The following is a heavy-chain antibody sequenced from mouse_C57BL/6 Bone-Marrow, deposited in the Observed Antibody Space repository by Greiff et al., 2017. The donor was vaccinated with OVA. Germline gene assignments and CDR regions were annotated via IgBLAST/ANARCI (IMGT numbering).Heavy chain of an antibody. Sequence: VQLQESGPELVKPGASVQISCTASGYAFSSSWMNWVKQRPGKGLEWIGRIYPGDGDTNYNGKFKGKATLTADKSSSTAYMQLSSLTSEYSAVYFCSRGQLRLRFAYWGQGTLVTVSA. CDR3: SRGQLRLRFAY. D-gene: IGHD3-2*02. V-gene: IGHV1-82*01. J-gene: IGHJ3*01. CDR2: IYPGDGDT. CDR1: GYAFSSSW.